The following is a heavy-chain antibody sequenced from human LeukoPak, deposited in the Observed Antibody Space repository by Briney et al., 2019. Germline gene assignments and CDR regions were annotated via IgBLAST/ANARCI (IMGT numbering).Heavy chain of an antibody. V-gene: IGHV4-30-4*08. Sequence: PSEALSLTCTVSGGSISSIAYYWNWIRQHPGKGLEWIGYIYYSGSTYYHPSLKSRLTISIDTYKNQFSLKLSSVTAADTAVYYCARLNCSGGSCYSVDYWGQGTLVTVSS. D-gene: IGHD2-15*01. CDR3: ARLNCSGGSCYSVDY. CDR2: IYYSGST. CDR1: GGSISSIAYY. J-gene: IGHJ4*02.